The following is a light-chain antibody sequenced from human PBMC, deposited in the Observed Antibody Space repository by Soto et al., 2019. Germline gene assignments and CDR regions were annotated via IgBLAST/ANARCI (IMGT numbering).Light chain of an antibody. J-gene: IGLJ2*01. CDR2: EAN. CDR3: SSYTTTNTFV. Sequence: QSVLTQPASVSGSPGQSITVSCTGSSSDIGSYNLVSWYQQHPGKAPKVIISEANKRPSGVPNRFSGSKSGNTASLTISGLQADDEAVYFCSSYTTTNTFVFGGGTKVTVL. CDR1: SSDIGSYNL. V-gene: IGLV2-23*02.